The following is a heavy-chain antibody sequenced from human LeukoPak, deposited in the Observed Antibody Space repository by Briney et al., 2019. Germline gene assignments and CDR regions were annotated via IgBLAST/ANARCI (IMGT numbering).Heavy chain of an antibody. CDR3: ARDGLGYFDYYMDV. CDR1: GGSISSYY. V-gene: IGHV4-59*12. Sequence: SETLSLTCTVSGGSISSYYWSWIRQPPGKGLEWIGYIYYSGSTNYNPSLKSRVTISVDTSKNQFSLKLSSVTAADTAVYYCARDGLGYFDYYMDVWGKGTTVTVSS. J-gene: IGHJ6*03. CDR2: IYYSGST. D-gene: IGHD3-22*01.